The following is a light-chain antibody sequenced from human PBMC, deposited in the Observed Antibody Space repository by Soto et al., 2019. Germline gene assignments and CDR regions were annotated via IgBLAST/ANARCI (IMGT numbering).Light chain of an antibody. CDR1: QSISSY. V-gene: IGKV1-39*01. CDR2: AAS. J-gene: IGKJ1*01. CDR3: QHSYSTLWT. Sequence: DIQMTQSPSSLSASVGDRVTITCRASQSISSYLNWYQQKPGKAPKLLIYAASSLQGGVPSRFSGSGSGTDFSLIISSLQPEDFATYFCQHSYSTLWTFGQGTKVEIK.